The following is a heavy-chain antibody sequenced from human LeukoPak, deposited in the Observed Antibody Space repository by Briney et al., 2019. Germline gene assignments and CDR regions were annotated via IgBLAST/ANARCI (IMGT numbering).Heavy chain of an antibody. CDR1: GFTFSNYA. J-gene: IGHJ4*02. Sequence: GGSLRLSCAASGFTFSNYAMSLVRQAPGKGLEWVSGISGSGGRAYYADSVKGRFTISRDNSKNTLYLQMSSLRAEDTAVYYCAKRDYSDSNGYAPLFDYWGQGTLVTVSS. CDR3: AKRDYSDSNGYAPLFDY. D-gene: IGHD3-22*01. CDR2: ISGSGGRA. V-gene: IGHV3-23*01.